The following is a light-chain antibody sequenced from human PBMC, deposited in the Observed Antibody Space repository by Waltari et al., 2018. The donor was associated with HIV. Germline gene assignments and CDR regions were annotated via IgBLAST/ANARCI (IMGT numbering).Light chain of an antibody. J-gene: IGLJ1*01. V-gene: IGLV2-11*01. Sequence: QSALTQPRSVSGSPGQSVTISCTGTSSDVGNYNYVSWYQQHPGKAPKLMIYDVSKRPSGVPDRFPGSKSGNTASLTISGLQAEDEADYYCCSYAGSYVFGIGTEVTVL. CDR1: SSDVGNYNY. CDR2: DVS. CDR3: CSYAGSYV.